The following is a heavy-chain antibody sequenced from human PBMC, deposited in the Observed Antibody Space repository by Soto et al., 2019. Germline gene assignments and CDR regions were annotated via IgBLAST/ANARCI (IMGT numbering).Heavy chain of an antibody. CDR3: ATGIDGNYYYYGMDV. J-gene: IGHJ6*02. Sequence: QVQLVQSGAEVKKPGSSVKVSCKASGGTFSSYAISWVRQAPGQGLEWMGGIIPIFGTANYAQKFQGRVTINADDSPSTGYMELSSLRYEDKAVSYCATGIDGNYYYYGMDVWGPGSTVTVSS. CDR1: GGTFSSYA. V-gene: IGHV1-69*01. CDR2: IIPIFGTA.